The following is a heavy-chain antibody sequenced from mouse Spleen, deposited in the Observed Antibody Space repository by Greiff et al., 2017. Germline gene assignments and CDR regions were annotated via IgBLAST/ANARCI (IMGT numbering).Heavy chain of an antibody. D-gene: IGHD1-1*01. CDR2: IRLKSDNYAT. J-gene: IGHJ3*01. CDR3: TGVYYYGSSYVWFAY. CDR1: GFTFSNYW. Sequence: DVKLVESGGGLVQPGGSMKLSCVASGFTFSNYWMNWVRQSPEKGLEWVAQIRLKSDNYATHYAESVKGRFTISRDDSKSSVYLQMNNLRAEDTGIYYCTGVYYYGSSYVWFAYWGQGTLVTVSA. V-gene: IGHV6-3*01.